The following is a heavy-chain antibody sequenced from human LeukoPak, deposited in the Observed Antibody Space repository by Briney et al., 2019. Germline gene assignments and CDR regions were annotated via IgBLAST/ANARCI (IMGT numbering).Heavy chain of an antibody. V-gene: IGHV4-34*01. D-gene: IGHD3-3*01. CDR2: INHSGST. CDR1: GGSFSGYY. J-gene: IGHJ5*02. Sequence: SETLSLTCAVYGGSFSGYYWSWIRQPPGKGLEWIGEINHSGSTNYNPSLKSRVTISVDTSKNQFFLKLSSVTAADTAVYYCARRAIFGVVATRWFDPWGQGTLVTVSS. CDR3: ARRAIFGVVATRWFDP.